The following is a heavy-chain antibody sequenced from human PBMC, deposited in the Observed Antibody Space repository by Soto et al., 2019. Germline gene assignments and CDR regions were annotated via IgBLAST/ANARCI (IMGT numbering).Heavy chain of an antibody. CDR3: ARDRLHNWFDP. CDR1: GGSISSSSYY. CDR2: IYYSGST. J-gene: IGHJ5*02. V-gene: IGHV4-39*02. D-gene: IGHD4-17*01. Sequence: KPSETLSLTCTVSGGSISSSSYYWGWIRQPPGKGLEWIGSIYYSGSTYYNPSLKSRVTISVDTSKNQFSLKLSSVTAADTAVYYCARDRLHNWFDPWGQGTLVTVSS.